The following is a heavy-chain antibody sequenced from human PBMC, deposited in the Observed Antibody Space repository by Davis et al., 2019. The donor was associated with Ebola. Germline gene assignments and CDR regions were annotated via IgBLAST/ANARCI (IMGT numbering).Heavy chain of an antibody. CDR2: IKPDGSER. V-gene: IGHV3-7*01. CDR1: GFMFSNYW. D-gene: IGHD5-24*01. CDR3: ARDDHPWMAGGDY. J-gene: IGHJ4*02. Sequence: PGGSLRLSCAASGFMFSNYWMAWGRQAPGKGLEWVANIKPDGSERYYVDSVKGRFTISRDNAKNSLYLQVNSLRVDDTAVYYCARDDHPWMAGGDYWGQGTPVTVSS.